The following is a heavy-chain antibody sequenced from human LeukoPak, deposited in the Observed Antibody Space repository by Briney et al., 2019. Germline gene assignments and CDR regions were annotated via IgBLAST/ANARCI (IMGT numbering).Heavy chain of an antibody. D-gene: IGHD3-10*01. V-gene: IGHV3-23*01. J-gene: IGHJ4*02. CDR3: AKVHGSGSYRFDF. CDR2: VTGTGGNT. Sequence: GGSLRLSREGSGFTFDSYAMSWVRQSPGKGLEWVSAVTGTGGNTYHADSVKDRFTISRDNSKNTVYLQMNSLRAEDTAIYYCAKVHGSGSYRFDFWGQGTLVTVSS. CDR1: GFTFDSYA.